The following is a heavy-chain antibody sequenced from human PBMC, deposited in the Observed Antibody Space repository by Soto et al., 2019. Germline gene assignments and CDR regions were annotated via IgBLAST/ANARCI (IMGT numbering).Heavy chain of an antibody. CDR3: AHSDGGYEIIYFDF. Sequence: SGPTLVNPTQPLTLTCTFSGFSFTTAGVAVGWIRQTPGGALEWLTLIYYNDDRRFSPSLKTRLTITGDTSKNQVVLSLTNVDPGDTATYFCAHSDGGYEIIYFDFWGQGIPVTVSS. CDR2: IYYNDDR. CDR1: GFSFTTAGVA. D-gene: IGHD5-12*01. J-gene: IGHJ4*02. V-gene: IGHV2-5*01.